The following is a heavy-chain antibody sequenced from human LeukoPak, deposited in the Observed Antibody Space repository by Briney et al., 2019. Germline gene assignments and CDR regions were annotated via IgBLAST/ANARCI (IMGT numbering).Heavy chain of an antibody. Sequence: GGSLRLSCEASRFTLWNDYYMSWIRQAPGKGLEWVSYISSSGNSIHYADSVKGRFTISRDNAKNSVYLQMNSLRAEDTAVYYCAKEYGSGSYYIVGYYYMDVWGKGTTVTISS. CDR1: RFTLWNDYY. CDR3: AKEYGSGSYYIVGYYYMDV. D-gene: IGHD3-10*01. CDR2: ISSSGNSI. J-gene: IGHJ6*03. V-gene: IGHV3-11*04.